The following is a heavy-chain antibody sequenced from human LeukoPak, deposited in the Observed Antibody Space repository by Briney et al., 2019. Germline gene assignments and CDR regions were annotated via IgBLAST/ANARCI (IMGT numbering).Heavy chain of an antibody. V-gene: IGHV3-49*04. Sequence: GGSLRLSCTASGFTFGDYAMTWVRQAPGKGLEWVGFVASETYGGTAEYAASVKGRFTISRDDSKSIAYLQMNSLKTGDTAVYYCTRDQTPYYWGQGTLVTVSS. CDR1: GFTFGDYA. CDR3: TRDQTPYY. J-gene: IGHJ4*02. CDR2: VASETYGGTA.